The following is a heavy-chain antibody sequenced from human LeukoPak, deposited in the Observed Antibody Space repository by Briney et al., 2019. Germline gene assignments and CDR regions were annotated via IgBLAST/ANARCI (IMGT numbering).Heavy chain of an antibody. CDR1: GFTVSHYY. J-gene: IGHJ4*02. CDR2: IYHSGTT. CDR3: ARVSTVTREHSIQYGGY. D-gene: IGHD4-17*01. V-gene: IGHV4-38-2*01. Sequence: GSLRLSCAASGFTVSHYYMTWVRQPPGKGLEWIGSIYHSGTTYYNPSLKSRVTISVDTSKNQFSLKLSSLTAADTAVYYCARVSTVTREHSIQYGGYWGQGTLVTVSS.